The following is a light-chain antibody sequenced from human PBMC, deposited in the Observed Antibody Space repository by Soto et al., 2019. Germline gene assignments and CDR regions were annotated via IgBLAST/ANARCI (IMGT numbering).Light chain of an antibody. J-gene: IGKJ1*01. CDR2: GAS. CDR3: QQYNTWPRT. Sequence: EIVMTQSPATLSVSPGERATLSCRASQSVSSNLAWYQQKPGQAPRLLIYGASTRATGIPARFSGSGSGTALTLTNSSLQSSDVAVYYCQQYNTWPRTFGQGTKVEIK. V-gene: IGKV3-15*01. CDR1: QSVSSN.